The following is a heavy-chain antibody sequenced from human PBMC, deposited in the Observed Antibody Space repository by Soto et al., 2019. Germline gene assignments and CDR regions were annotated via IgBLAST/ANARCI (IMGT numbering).Heavy chain of an antibody. CDR2: IYYNGNT. J-gene: IGHJ5*02. Sequence: PSENLSLTCTISGGSISSSYWSWVRQPPGKTLEWIGYIYYNGNTDYNPSLKSRVTISVDTSKNQVSLKLSSVTAADTAVYYCARELRTVIQGYNWFDPWGQGTLVTVSS. D-gene: IGHD3-10*01. V-gene: IGHV4-59*01. CDR3: ARELRTVIQGYNWFDP. CDR1: GGSISSSY.